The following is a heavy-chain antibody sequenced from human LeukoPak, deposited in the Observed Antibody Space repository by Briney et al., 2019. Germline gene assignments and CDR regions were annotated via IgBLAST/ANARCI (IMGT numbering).Heavy chain of an antibody. CDR3: ASAQKAKYYYDSSGGAFDI. J-gene: IGHJ3*02. V-gene: IGHV4-34*09. D-gene: IGHD3-22*01. CDR1: GGSFSGYY. CDR2: INHSGST. Sequence: PSETLSLTCAVYGGSFSGYYWSWIRQPPGKGLEWIGEINHSGSTNYNPSLKSRVTISVDTSKNQFSLKLSSVTAADTAVYYCASAQKAKYYYDSSGGAFDIWGQGTMVTVSS.